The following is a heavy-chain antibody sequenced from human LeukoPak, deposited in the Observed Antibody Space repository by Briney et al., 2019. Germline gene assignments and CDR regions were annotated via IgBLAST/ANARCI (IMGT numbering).Heavy chain of an antibody. D-gene: IGHD3-22*01. Sequence: ASVKVSCKASGGTFSSYAISWVRQAPGQGLEWMGGIIPIFGTANYAQKFQGRVTITADESTGTAYMELSSLRSEDTAVYYCATPDYDSSGYQYFQHWGQGTLVTVSS. CDR3: ATPDYDSSGYQYFQH. CDR2: IIPIFGTA. V-gene: IGHV1-69*01. CDR1: GGTFSSYA. J-gene: IGHJ1*01.